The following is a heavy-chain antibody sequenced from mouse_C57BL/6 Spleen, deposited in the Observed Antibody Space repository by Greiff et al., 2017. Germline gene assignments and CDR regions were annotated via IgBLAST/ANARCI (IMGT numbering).Heavy chain of an antibody. CDR2: ISSGSSTI. D-gene: IGHD1-1*01. J-gene: IGHJ2*01. CDR3: ARSYGSSPYFDY. CDR1: GFTFSDYG. V-gene: IGHV5-17*01. Sequence: EVKLMESGGGLVKPGGSLTLSCAASGFTFSDYGMHWVRQAPEKGLEWVAYISSGSSTIYYADTVKGRFTISRDNAKNTLFLQMTSLRSEDTAMYYCARSYGSSPYFDYWGQGTTLTVSS.